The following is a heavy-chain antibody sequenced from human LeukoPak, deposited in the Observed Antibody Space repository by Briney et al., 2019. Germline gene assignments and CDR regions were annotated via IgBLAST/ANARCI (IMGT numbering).Heavy chain of an antibody. V-gene: IGHV4-59*01. D-gene: IGHD6-6*01. Sequence: PSETLSLTCTVSGGSISSYYWSWIRQPPGKGLEWIGYIYYSGSTNYNPPLKSRVTISVDTSKNQFSLKLSSVTAADTAVYYCAREAIAARLDYYYYMDVWGKGTTVTVSS. CDR2: IYYSGST. CDR1: GGSISSYY. CDR3: AREAIAARLDYYYYMDV. J-gene: IGHJ6*03.